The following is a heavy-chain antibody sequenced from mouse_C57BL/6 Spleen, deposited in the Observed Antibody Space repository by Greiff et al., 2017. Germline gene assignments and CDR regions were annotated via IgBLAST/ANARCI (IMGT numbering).Heavy chain of an antibody. V-gene: IGHV5-4*01. CDR2: ISDGGSYT. CDR3: ARDRDHFDV. CDR1: GFTFSSYA. Sequence: EVQLQQSGGGLVKPGGSLKLSCAASGFTFSSYAMSWVRQTPEKRLEWVATISDGGSYTYYPDNVKGRFTISRDNAKNNLYLQMSHLKSEDTAMYYCARDRDHFDVWGTGTTVTVSS. J-gene: IGHJ1*03.